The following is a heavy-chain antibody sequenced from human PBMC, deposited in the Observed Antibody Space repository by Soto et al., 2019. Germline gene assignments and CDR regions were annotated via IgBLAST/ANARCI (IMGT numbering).Heavy chain of an antibody. CDR2: IYYNGST. J-gene: IGHJ4*02. CDR1: GGSVSSGSFY. D-gene: IGHD1-26*01. Sequence: SETLSLTCAVSGGSVSSGSFYWSWIRQPPGKGLEWIGNIYYNGSTNYNPSLKSRVTISVDTSKNQFSLMLSSVTAADTAVYYCATFGIVGASSIDYWGQGTLVTVSS. CDR3: ATFGIVGASSIDY. V-gene: IGHV4-61*01.